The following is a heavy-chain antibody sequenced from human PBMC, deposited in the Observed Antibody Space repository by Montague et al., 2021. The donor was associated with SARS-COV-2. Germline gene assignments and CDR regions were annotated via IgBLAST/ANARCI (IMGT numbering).Heavy chain of an antibody. Sequence: SETLSLTCTVSGGSISSSSYFWGWIRQPPGKGLEWIGSIYYSGSTYYNPSLKSRVTISVDTSKNQFSLKLSSVTAAGTAVYYCARAFIAAAGTTGFDYWGQGTLVTVSS. CDR1: GGSISSSSYF. CDR3: ARAFIAAAGTTGFDY. V-gene: IGHV4-39*01. CDR2: IYYSGST. J-gene: IGHJ4*02. D-gene: IGHD6-13*01.